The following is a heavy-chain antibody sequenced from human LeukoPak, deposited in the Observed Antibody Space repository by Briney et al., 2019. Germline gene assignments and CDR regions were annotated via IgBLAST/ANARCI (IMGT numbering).Heavy chain of an antibody. CDR3: ARDLTPGYSSGWYVRGFDY. CDR2: INPNSGGT. J-gene: IGHJ4*02. Sequence: ASVKVSCKASGYTFTGYYMHWVRQAPGQGLEWMGWINPNSGGTNYAQKFQGRVTMTRDTSTSTAYMELSRLRSDDTAVYYCARDLTPGYSSGWYVRGFDYWGQGTLVTVSS. CDR1: GYTFTGYY. D-gene: IGHD6-19*01. V-gene: IGHV1-2*02.